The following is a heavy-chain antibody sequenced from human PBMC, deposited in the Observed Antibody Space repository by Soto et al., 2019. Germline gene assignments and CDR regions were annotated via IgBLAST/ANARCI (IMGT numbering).Heavy chain of an antibody. CDR1: GFTFSSYA. CDR3: ANPGIAAAGRTLAY. CDR2: ISGSGGST. D-gene: IGHD6-13*01. Sequence: PGGSLRLSCAASGFTFSSYAMSWVRQAPGKGLEWVSAISGSGGSTYYADSVKGRFTISRDNSKNTLYLQMNSLRAEDTAVYYCANPGIAAAGRTLAYWGQGTLVTVSS. J-gene: IGHJ4*02. V-gene: IGHV3-23*01.